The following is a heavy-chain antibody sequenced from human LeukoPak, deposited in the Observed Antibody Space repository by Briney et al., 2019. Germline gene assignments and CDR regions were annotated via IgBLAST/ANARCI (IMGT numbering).Heavy chain of an antibody. CDR3: ARVDTAMVSIDY. J-gene: IGHJ4*02. V-gene: IGHV4-39*01. Sequence: PSETLSLTCTVSGGSISSSSYCWGWIRQPPGQGLEWIGSIYYSGSTYYNPSLKSRVTISVDTSKNQFSLKLSSVTAADTAVYYCARVDTAMVSIDYWGQGTLVTVSS. CDR2: IYYSGST. D-gene: IGHD5-18*01. CDR1: GGSISSSSYC.